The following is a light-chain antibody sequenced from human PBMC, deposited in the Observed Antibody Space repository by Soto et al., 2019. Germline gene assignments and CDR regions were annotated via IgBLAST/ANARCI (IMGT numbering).Light chain of an antibody. CDR3: QKYGSSPT. J-gene: IGKJ4*01. CDR2: GAS. V-gene: IGKV3-20*01. CDR1: QSVSSSY. Sequence: EIVLTQSPGTLSLSPGERATLSCRASQSVSSSYLAWYQQKPGQAPRLLIYGASSRATSIPDRFSGSGSGTDFTLTISRLEPEDFAVYYCQKYGSSPTFGGGTKVDI.